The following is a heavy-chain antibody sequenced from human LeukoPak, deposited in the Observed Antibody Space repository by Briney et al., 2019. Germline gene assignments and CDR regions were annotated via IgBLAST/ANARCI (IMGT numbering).Heavy chain of an antibody. CDR1: GGSISSSSYY. J-gene: IGHJ6*03. CDR2: IYYSGST. Sequence: PSEALSLTCTVSGGSISSSSYYWGWIRQPPGKGLEWIGSIYYSGSTYYNPSLKSRVTISVDTSKNQFSLKLSSVTAADTAVYYCARGGYGSGWDYMDVWGKGTTVTVSS. CDR3: ARGGYGSGWDYMDV. V-gene: IGHV4-39*01. D-gene: IGHD3-10*01.